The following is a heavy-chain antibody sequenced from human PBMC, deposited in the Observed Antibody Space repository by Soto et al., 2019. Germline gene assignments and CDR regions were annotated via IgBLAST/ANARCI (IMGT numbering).Heavy chain of an antibody. J-gene: IGHJ6*02. CDR1: GYSFTSYW. CDR3: AGGGVRGVITRTRDYYGMDV. Sequence: GESLKISCKGSGYSFTSYWIGWVRQMPGKGLECMGIIYPGDSDTRYSPSFQGQVTISADKSISTAYLQWGSLKASDTAMYYCAGGGVRGVITRTRDYYGMDVWGQGTTVTV. CDR2: IYPGDSDT. V-gene: IGHV5-51*01. D-gene: IGHD3-10*01.